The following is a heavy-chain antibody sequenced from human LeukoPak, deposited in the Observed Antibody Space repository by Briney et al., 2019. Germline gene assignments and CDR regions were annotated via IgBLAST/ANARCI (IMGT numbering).Heavy chain of an antibody. CDR2: IIPIFGTA. J-gene: IGHJ4*02. V-gene: IGHV1-69*05. D-gene: IGHD1-26*01. CDR1: GGTFSSYA. Sequence: SVKVSCKVSGGTFSSYAISWVRQAPGQGLEWMGGIIPIFGTANYAQKFQGRVTITTDESTSTAYMELSSLRSEDTAVYYCARTRISGSYYIHWGQGTLVTVSS. CDR3: ARTRISGSYYIH.